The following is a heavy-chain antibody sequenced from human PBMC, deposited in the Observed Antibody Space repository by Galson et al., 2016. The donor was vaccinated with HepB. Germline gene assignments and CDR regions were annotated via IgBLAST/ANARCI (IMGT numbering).Heavy chain of an antibody. V-gene: IGHV3-23*01. Sequence: SLRLSCAASGFTFRSNAMNWVRQAPGKGLEWVSGISGSGGSTYYADSVKGRFTISRDNSKNTLYLQMSSLRAEDSAVYFWARALYGMDVWGQGTTVTVSS. CDR1: GFTFRSNA. CDR2: ISGSGGST. D-gene: IGHD3-16*01. CDR3: ARALYGMDV. J-gene: IGHJ6*02.